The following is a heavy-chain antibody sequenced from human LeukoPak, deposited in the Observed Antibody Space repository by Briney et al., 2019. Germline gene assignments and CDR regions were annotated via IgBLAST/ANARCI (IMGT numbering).Heavy chain of an antibody. Sequence: GTSLRLSCAASGFPFSTFGFHWVRRAPGKGPEWVALIWHDGSKTYYADSVKGRFTDSRDDSKSTLYLQMNSLRVEDTAVYYCVRDVGNFDSGTSYFDYWGQGTLVIVSS. V-gene: IGHV3-33*01. D-gene: IGHD3-10*01. CDR2: IWHDGSKT. J-gene: IGHJ4*02. CDR1: GFPFSTFG. CDR3: VRDVGNFDSGTSYFDY.